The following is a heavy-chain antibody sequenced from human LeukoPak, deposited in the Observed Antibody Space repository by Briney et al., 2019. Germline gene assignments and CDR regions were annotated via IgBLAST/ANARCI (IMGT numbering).Heavy chain of an antibody. Sequence: ASVKVSCKASGYTFNSYDINCVREATGQGLEWMGWMNPNSGNTGYAQKFQGRVTMTRNTSISTAYMELSSLRSEDTAVYYCARAGMDVWGQGTTVTVSS. J-gene: IGHJ6*02. CDR2: MNPNSGNT. CDR1: GYTFNSYD. V-gene: IGHV1-8*01. CDR3: ARAGMDV.